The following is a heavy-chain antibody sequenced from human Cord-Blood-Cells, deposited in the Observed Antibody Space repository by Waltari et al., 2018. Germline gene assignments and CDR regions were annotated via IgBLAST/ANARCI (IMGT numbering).Heavy chain of an antibody. CDR2: INHSGRT. CDR1: GGSFSGYY. Sequence: QVQLQQWGAGLLKPAATLSLTCAVYGGSFSGYYWSWIRQPPGKGLEWSGEINHSGRTNYNPSLKSRVTISVDTSKNQFSLKLSSVTAADTAVYYCARGRFIGYYYGSGSIPFDYWGQGTLVTVSS. D-gene: IGHD3-10*01. CDR3: ARGRFIGYYYGSGSIPFDY. V-gene: IGHV4-34*01. J-gene: IGHJ4*02.